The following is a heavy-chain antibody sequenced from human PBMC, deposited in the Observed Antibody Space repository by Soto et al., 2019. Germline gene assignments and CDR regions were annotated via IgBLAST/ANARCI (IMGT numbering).Heavy chain of an antibody. J-gene: IGHJ6*02. CDR2: IKSKTDGGTT. D-gene: IGHD2-2*01. CDR3: TTRIVVVPAAMGYYYGMDV. Sequence: EVQLVESGGGLVKPGGSLRLSCAASGFTFSNAWMSWVRQAPGKGLEWVGRIKSKTDGGTTDYAAPVKGRFTISRDDSKNTLYLQVNSLKTEDTAVYYCTTRIVVVPAAMGYYYGMDVWGQGTTVTVSS. V-gene: IGHV3-15*01. CDR1: GFTFSNAW.